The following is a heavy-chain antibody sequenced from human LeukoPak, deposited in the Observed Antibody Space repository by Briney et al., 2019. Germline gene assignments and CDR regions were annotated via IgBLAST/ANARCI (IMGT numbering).Heavy chain of an antibody. CDR1: GFTFSSYS. V-gene: IGHV3-21*01. CDR2: ISSSSYI. CDR3: ARMYSSGWYGAFDI. J-gene: IGHJ3*02. Sequence: GGSLRLSCAASGFTFSSYSMNWVRQAPGKGLEWVSSISSSSYIYYADSVRGRFTISRDNAKNSLYLQMNSLRAEDTAVYYCARMYSSGWYGAFDIWGQGTMVTVSS. D-gene: IGHD6-19*01.